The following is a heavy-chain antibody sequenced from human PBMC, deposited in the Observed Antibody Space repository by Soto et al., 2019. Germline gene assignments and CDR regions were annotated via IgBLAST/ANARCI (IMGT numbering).Heavy chain of an antibody. V-gene: IGHV1-18*01. D-gene: IGHD3-16*01. CDR2: ISPYTGNT. CDR3: VMVDNYVTPTPQDV. CDR1: GYIFVNYG. Sequence: QVQLVQSGDEVKKHGASVKVSCKASGYIFVNYGIAWVRQTPRQGLGWMGWISPYTGNTHSASKVQGRLTMTTDTSTSTAYMDLGSLTSDDTAVYYCVMVDNYVTPTPQDVWGQGSTVTVSS. J-gene: IGHJ6*02.